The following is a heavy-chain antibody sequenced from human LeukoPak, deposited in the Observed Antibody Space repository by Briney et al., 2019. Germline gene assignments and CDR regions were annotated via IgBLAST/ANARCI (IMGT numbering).Heavy chain of an antibody. CDR1: GGSISSYY. Sequence: SETLSLTCTVSGGSISSYYWSWIRQPPGKGLEGIGYIYYSWSTNYNPSLKSRVTISVDTSRNQFSLKLNSVTAADTAVYYCARAGSTSRLDPWGQGTLVTVSS. V-gene: IGHV4-59*01. J-gene: IGHJ5*02. CDR3: ARAGSTSRLDP. CDR2: IYYSWST. D-gene: IGHD2-2*01.